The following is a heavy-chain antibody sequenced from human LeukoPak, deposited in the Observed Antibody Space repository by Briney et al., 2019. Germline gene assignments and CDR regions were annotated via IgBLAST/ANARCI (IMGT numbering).Heavy chain of an antibody. Sequence: ASVKVSCKASGYTFTGYYMHWVRQAPGQGLEWMGWINPNSGGTDYAQKFQGRVTMTRDTSISTAYMELSGLRSEDTAVYYCARGGGLKGTSGYSPSGYFDYWGQGTLVTVSS. CDR3: ARGGGLKGTSGYSPSGYFDY. J-gene: IGHJ4*02. V-gene: IGHV1-2*02. CDR1: GYTFTGYY. CDR2: INPNSGGT. D-gene: IGHD3-22*01.